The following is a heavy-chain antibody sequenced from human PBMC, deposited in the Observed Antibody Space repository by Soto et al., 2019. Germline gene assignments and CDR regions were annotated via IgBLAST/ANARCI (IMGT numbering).Heavy chain of an antibody. CDR1: GFIFNNAW. J-gene: IGHJ4*02. Sequence: GGSLRLACAASGFIFNNAWMTLVRQSPGKGLEWVGRIKSKIDGGTTDYAVPVKGRFTISRDDSKNMVYLQMNSLKSEDTGMYYCTTDKLAPWELLYWGQGTPVTLYS. V-gene: IGHV3-15*01. CDR3: TTDKLAPWELLY. D-gene: IGHD1-26*01. CDR2: IKSKIDGGTT.